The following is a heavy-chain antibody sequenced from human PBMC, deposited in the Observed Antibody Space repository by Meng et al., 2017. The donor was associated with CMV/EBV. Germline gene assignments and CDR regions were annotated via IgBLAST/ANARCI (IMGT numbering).Heavy chain of an antibody. Sequence: GESLKISCAASGFTVSSNYMSWVRQAPGKGLEWVSVIYSGGSTYYADSVKGRFTISRDNSKNTLYLQMNSLRAEDTAVYYCARAGGCGGNSNYFDYWGQGTLVTVSS. V-gene: IGHV3-66*02. CDR3: ARAGGCGGNSNYFDY. CDR1: GFTVSSNY. CDR2: IYSGGST. J-gene: IGHJ4*02. D-gene: IGHD4-23*01.